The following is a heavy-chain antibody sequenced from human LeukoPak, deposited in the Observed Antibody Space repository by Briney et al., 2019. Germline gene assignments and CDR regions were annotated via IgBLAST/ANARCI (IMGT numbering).Heavy chain of an antibody. CDR1: GFTFSSQN. V-gene: IGHV3-30*02. Sequence: GGSLRLSCAASGFTFSSQNMNWARQAPGKGPEWVAFIRFDGSDKFYADSVKGGFTISRDNSKNTLHLQMNSLSSEDTAVYYCAKDLDCSGGTCHKTVDYGGRGTLVTVSS. J-gene: IGHJ4*02. D-gene: IGHD2-15*01. CDR3: AKDLDCSGGTCHKTVDY. CDR2: IRFDGSDK.